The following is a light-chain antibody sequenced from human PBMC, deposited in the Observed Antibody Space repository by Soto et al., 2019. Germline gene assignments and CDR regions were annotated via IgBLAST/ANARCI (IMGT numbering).Light chain of an antibody. J-gene: IGLJ1*01. V-gene: IGLV2-8*01. CDR1: SSDVGGYNY. CDR2: EVS. Sequence: QSALTQPPSASGSPGQSVTISCTGTSSDVGGYNYVSWYQQHPGKAPKLMIYEVSKRPSGVPDRFSGSKSGNTASLTVSGLQAEDEADYYCSSDAGNNGYVFGTGTKLTVL. CDR3: SSDAGNNGYV.